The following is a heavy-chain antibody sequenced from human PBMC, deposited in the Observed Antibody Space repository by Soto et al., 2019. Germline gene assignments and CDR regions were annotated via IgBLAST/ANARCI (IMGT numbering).Heavy chain of an antibody. CDR3: ARSDILTGYSVSTFDY. V-gene: IGHV4-31*03. CDR2: VYYSGST. Sequence: QVQLQESGPGLVKPSQTLSLTCTVSGGSISSGGYYWSWIRHHPGKGLEWIGYVYYSGSTYYNPSLKSRVTISVDTSKNQFSLKLSSVTAADTAVYYCARSDILTGYSVSTFDYWGQGTLVTVSS. D-gene: IGHD3-9*01. CDR1: GGSISSGGYY. J-gene: IGHJ4*02.